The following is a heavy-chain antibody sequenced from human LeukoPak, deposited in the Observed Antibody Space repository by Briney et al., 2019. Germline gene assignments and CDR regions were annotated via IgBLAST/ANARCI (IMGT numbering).Heavy chain of an antibody. CDR2: ISRDGSIT. CDR1: GFTFSSYW. CDR3: ARDFYTYGSSWFDP. J-gene: IGHJ5*02. Sequence: GGSLRLSCAASGFTFSSYWMHWIRQAPGKGLVWVSRISRDGSITGYADSVRGRFTISRDNAKNTLYLQMNSLRAEDTAVYYCARDFYTYGSSWFDPWGQGALVTVSS. D-gene: IGHD5-18*01. V-gene: IGHV3-74*01.